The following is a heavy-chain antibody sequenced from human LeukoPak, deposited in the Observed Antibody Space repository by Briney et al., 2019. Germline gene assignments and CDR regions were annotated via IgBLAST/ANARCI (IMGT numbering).Heavy chain of an antibody. V-gene: IGHV4-34*01. CDR1: GGSFSGYY. CDR2: INHSGST. J-gene: IGHJ4*02. CDR3: ARGFYGSGRKPASPFDY. Sequence: PSETLSLTCAVYGGSFSGYYWSWIRQPPGKGLEWIGEINHSGSTNYNPSLKSRVTISVDTSKNQFSLKLSSVTAADTAVYYRARGFYGSGRKPASPFDYWGQGTLVTVSS. D-gene: IGHD3-10*01.